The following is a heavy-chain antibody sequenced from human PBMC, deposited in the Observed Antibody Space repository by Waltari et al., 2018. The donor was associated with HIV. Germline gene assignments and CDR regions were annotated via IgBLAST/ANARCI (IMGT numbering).Heavy chain of an antibody. CDR2: ISSRCSTI. Sequence: QVQLVESGGGLVKPGGSLRLSCAASGIPLSDYHMSWIRQAPGKGLEWLSCISSRCSTIFYADSVKCRFTITRENAKNSRCLQMSSLRAEDTAVDYGATGGGQFRFGVAKRTYGMDVWGQGTTVTVSS. V-gene: IGHV3-11*01. J-gene: IGHJ6*02. CDR1: GIPLSDYH. D-gene: IGHD3-10*01. CDR3: ATGGGQFRFGVAKRTYGMDV.